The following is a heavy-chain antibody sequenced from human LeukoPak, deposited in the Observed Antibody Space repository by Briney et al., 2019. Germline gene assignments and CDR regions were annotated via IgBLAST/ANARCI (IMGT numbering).Heavy chain of an antibody. Sequence: ASVKVSCKASGYAFTGYYMHWVRPAPGQGLEWMGRINPNSGGTNYAQKFQGRVTMTRDTSISTAYMELSRLRSDDTAVYYCARWSGYSSSVDYWGQGTLVTVSS. J-gene: IGHJ4*02. V-gene: IGHV1-2*06. CDR2: INPNSGGT. CDR1: GYAFTGYY. D-gene: IGHD6-6*01. CDR3: ARWSGYSSSVDY.